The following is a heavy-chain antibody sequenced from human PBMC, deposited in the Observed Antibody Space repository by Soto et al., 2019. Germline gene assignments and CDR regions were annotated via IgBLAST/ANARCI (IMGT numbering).Heavy chain of an antibody. CDR1: GGSISSYY. D-gene: IGHD2-21*01. CDR2: IYYSGST. J-gene: IGHJ4*02. CDR3: TRGGDPYKTCH. Sequence: PSETLSLTCTVSGGSISSYYWSWIRQPPGKGLEWIGYIYYSGSTNYNPSLKSRVTISVDTSKNQFSLKLTSVNTADTAIYYCTRGGDPYKTCHWGQGTLVTVSS. V-gene: IGHV4-59*01.